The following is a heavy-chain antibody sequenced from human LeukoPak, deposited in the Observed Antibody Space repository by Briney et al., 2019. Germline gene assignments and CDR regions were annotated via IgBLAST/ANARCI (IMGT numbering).Heavy chain of an antibody. Sequence: PGGSLRLSCAASGFTFSSYWMHWVRQAPGKGLVWVSRINSDGSTTSYADSVKGRFTISRDNAKNTLYLQMNSLRAEDTAVYYCARAGHNEWLVTWDAFDIWGQGTMVTVSS. D-gene: IGHD6-19*01. J-gene: IGHJ3*02. CDR2: INSDGSTT. V-gene: IGHV3-74*01. CDR1: GFTFSSYW. CDR3: ARAGHNEWLVTWDAFDI.